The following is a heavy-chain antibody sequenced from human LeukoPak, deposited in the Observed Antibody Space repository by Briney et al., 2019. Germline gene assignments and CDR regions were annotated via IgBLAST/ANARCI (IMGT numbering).Heavy chain of an antibody. Sequence: GGSLRLSCAASGFTFSSYAMHWVRQAPGKGGEWVAVISYDGSNKYYADSVKGRFTISRDNSKNTLYLQMNSLRAEDTALYHCSRDGSGWFFDYWGQGTLVTVSS. J-gene: IGHJ4*02. CDR1: GFTFSSYA. V-gene: IGHV3-30*04. CDR3: SRDGSGWFFDY. D-gene: IGHD6-19*01. CDR2: ISYDGSNK.